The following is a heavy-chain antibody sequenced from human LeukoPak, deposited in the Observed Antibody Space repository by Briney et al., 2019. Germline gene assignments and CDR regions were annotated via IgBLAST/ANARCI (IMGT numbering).Heavy chain of an antibody. CDR2: VYPRDSDT. V-gene: IGHV5-51*01. CDR3: ARNPGATTTHGAFDI. D-gene: IGHD1-26*01. CDR1: GYSFVDYW. Sequence: GESLKISCKASGYSFVDYWIGWVRQMPGEGLEWMGIVYPRDSDTRYSPSFQDHVTISADKSITTAYLQWSSLKASDTAMYYCARNPGATTTHGAFDIWGQGTMVTVSS. J-gene: IGHJ3*02.